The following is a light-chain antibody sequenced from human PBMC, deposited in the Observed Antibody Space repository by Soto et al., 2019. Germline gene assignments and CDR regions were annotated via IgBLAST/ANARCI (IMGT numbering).Light chain of an antibody. V-gene: IGKV3-20*01. CDR2: GTS. CDR1: QTVSSSY. Sequence: EIVLTQSPGALSLSPGERATLSCRASQTVSSSYLAGYRQEPGQAPRLLIYGTSSRATGIPERFSGSGSGTDFTLTISRLEPEDFAVYYCHQCGSSPFTFGGGTKVEIK. J-gene: IGKJ4*01. CDR3: HQCGSSPFT.